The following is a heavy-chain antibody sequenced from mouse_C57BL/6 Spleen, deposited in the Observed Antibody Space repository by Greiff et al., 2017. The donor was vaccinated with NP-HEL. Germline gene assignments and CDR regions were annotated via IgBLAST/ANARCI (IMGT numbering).Heavy chain of an antibody. CDR1: GYTFTSYW. Sequence: QVQLQQPGAELVRPGTSVKLSCKASGYTFTSYWMHWVKQRPGQGLEWIGVIDPSDSYTNYNQKFKGKATLTVDTSSSTAYMQLSSLTSEDSAVYYCAKMDGYYEGYAMDYWGQGTSVTVSS. CDR2: IDPSDSYT. V-gene: IGHV1-59*01. D-gene: IGHD2-3*01. CDR3: AKMDGYYEGYAMDY. J-gene: IGHJ4*01.